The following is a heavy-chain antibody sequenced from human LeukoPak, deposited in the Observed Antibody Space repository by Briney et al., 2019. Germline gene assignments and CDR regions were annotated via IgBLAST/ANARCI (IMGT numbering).Heavy chain of an antibody. CDR2: IYWDDDK. CDR1: GFSLSTSGVG. Sequence: SGPTLVKPTQTLTLTCTFSGFSLSTSGVGVGWIRQPPGKALEWLALIYWDDDKRYSPSLKSRLTITKDTSNNQVVLTMTNMVPVDTATYYCAHTGLKEMATIYDYFDHWGQGTLVTVCS. V-gene: IGHV2-5*02. D-gene: IGHD5-24*01. CDR3: AHTGLKEMATIYDYFDH. J-gene: IGHJ4*02.